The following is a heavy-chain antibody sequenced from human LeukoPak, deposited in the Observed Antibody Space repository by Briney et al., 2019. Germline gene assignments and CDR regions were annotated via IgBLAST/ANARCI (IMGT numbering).Heavy chain of an antibody. CDR1: NGSINNYY. CDR2: ISYSGST. V-gene: IGHV4-59*08. J-gene: IGHJ4*02. D-gene: IGHD5/OR15-5a*01. Sequence: SETLSLTCTVSNGSINNYYWSWTRQPPGKGLEWIGYISYSGSTNYSPSLKSRVTISVDSSKHQFSLKLNSVTAADTAVYYCARGGYTVTSFNYWGQGTLVTVSS. CDR3: ARGGYTVTSFNY.